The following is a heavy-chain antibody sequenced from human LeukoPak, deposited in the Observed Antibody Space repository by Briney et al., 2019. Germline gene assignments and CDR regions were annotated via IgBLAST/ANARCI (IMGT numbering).Heavy chain of an antibody. CDR2: ISGSGGST. D-gene: IGHD5-18*01. J-gene: IGHJ3*02. CDR3: AKDLGGYSYGLWAFDI. CDR1: GFTFSSYA. Sequence: AGGSLRLSCAASGFTFSSYAMSWVRQAPGKGLEWVSAISGSGGSTYYADSVKGRFTISRDNSKNTLYLQMNSLRAEDTAVYYCAKDLGGYSYGLWAFDIWGQGTMVTVSS. V-gene: IGHV3-23*01.